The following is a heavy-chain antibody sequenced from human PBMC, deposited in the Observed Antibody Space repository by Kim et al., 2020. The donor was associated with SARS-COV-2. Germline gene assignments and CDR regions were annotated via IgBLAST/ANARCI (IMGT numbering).Heavy chain of an antibody. Sequence: FQGRVTITRDTSASTAYMELSSLRSEDTAVYYCARDLYYYDSSGYSGGDYWGQGTLVTVSS. CDR3: ARDLYYYDSSGYSGGDY. D-gene: IGHD3-22*01. V-gene: IGHV1-3*01. J-gene: IGHJ4*02.